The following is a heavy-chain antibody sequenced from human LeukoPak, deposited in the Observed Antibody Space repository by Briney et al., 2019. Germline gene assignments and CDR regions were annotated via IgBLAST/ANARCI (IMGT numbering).Heavy chain of an antibody. CDR1: GYTFTSYG. Sequence: GASVKVSCKASGYTFTSYGISWVRQAPGQGLEWMGWISAYNGNTNYAQKLQGRVTMTTDTSTSTAYMELRSLRSDDTAVYYCARETVAKRYYYDSSGLDYWGQGTLVTVSS. D-gene: IGHD3-22*01. J-gene: IGHJ4*02. CDR2: ISAYNGNT. V-gene: IGHV1-18*01. CDR3: ARETVAKRYYYDSSGLDY.